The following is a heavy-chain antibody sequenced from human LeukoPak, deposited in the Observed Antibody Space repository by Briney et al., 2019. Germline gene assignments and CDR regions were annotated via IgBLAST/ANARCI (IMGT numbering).Heavy chain of an antibody. V-gene: IGHV4-59*01. D-gene: IGHD6-19*01. CDR1: GGSISSYY. CDR2: IYYSGST. Sequence: SETVSLTCTVSGGSISSYYWSWIRQPPGKGLEWIGYIYYSGSTNYNPSLKSRVTISVDTSKNQFSLKLSSVTAADTAVYYCASSVDSSDGADYWGQGTLVTVSS. CDR3: ASSVDSSDGADY. J-gene: IGHJ4*02.